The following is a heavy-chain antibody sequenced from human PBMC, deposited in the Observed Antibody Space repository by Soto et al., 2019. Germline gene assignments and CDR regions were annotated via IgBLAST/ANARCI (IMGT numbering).Heavy chain of an antibody. D-gene: IGHD3-9*01. CDR1: GGSISSYY. Sequence: PSETLSLTCTVSGGSISSYYWSWIRQPPGKGLEWIGYIYYSGSTNYNPSLKSRVTISVDTSKNQFSLKLSSVTAADTGVYFCSRARPNYDILTGYYIEPFSYNGVDVWGQGTTVTVS. CDR3: SRARPNYDILTGYYIEPFSYNGVDV. CDR2: IYYSGST. V-gene: IGHV4-59*08. J-gene: IGHJ6*02.